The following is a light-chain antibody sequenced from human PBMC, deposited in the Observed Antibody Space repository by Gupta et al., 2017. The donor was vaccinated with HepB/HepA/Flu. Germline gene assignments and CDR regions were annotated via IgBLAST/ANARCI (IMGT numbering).Light chain of an antibody. CDR1: QGIRSD. J-gene: IGKJ4*01. CDR3: QQLNSFPLT. CDR2: AAS. V-gene: IGKV1-9*01. Sequence: DMQLTQSPSSLSASVGDRVTITCRASQGIRSDLAWYQQKPGKVPKLLIYAASTLQSGVPSTFSGSGSGTEFTLTISSLQPEDFATYYCQQLNSFPLTFGGGTKVEIK.